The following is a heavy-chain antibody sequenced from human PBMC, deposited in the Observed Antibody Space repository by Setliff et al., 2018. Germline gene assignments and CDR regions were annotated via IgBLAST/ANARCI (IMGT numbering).Heavy chain of an antibody. CDR3: ARRVGVVVSNWFDP. D-gene: IGHD2-2*01. Sequence: PGESLKISCKASGYTFRNYWIAWVRQMPGKGLEWMGIINPEDSETKYSPSFQGQVTISADKSISTAYLQWSSLKASDTAMYYCARRVGVVVSNWFDPWGQGTLVTVSS. V-gene: IGHV5-51*01. CDR1: GYTFRNYW. CDR2: INPEDSET. J-gene: IGHJ5*02.